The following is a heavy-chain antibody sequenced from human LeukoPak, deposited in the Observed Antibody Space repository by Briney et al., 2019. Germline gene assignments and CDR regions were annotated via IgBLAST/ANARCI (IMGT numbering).Heavy chain of an antibody. J-gene: IGHJ5*02. Sequence: GGSLRLSCVASGFTLSSYWMTWVRQAPGKGLEWVANIKPDGSEKYLVDSVRGRFTISRDNVMNSLYLHMNSLRDDDTAVYYCVRGSSGTAVRGVSWAWFDPWGQGTLVTVSS. CDR1: GFTLSSYW. D-gene: IGHD3-10*01. V-gene: IGHV3-7*05. CDR2: IKPDGSEK. CDR3: VRGSSGTAVRGVSWAWFDP.